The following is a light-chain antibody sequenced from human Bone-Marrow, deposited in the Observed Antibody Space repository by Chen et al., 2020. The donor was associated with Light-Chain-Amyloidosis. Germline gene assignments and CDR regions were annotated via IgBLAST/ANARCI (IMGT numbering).Light chain of an antibody. V-gene: IGLV2-14*03. Sequence: QSALTQPASVSGPPGQSIALSCTGTSSDVGGYNYVSWYQQHPGKAPKLIIYNVSYRPSGVSNRFSGSKSDNTAYLTISGLQAEDEADYYCTSYTSSGTLYVFGTGTKVTVL. J-gene: IGLJ1*01. CDR3: TSYTSSGTLYV. CDR2: NVS. CDR1: SSDVGGYNY.